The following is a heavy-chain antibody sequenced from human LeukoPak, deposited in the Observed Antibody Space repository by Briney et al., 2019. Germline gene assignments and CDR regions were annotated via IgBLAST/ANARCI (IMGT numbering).Heavy chain of an antibody. CDR1: GFTFSIYA. V-gene: IGHV3-23*01. CDR3: AKRYYDFPLDY. Sequence: GGSLRLSCAASGFTFSIYAMNWVRQAPGKGLEWVSSISANGGETHYADSVKGRFTISRDNSKNTLYLQINDPRVEDTAVYYCAKRYYDFPLDYWGQGTLVTVSS. CDR2: ISANGGET. D-gene: IGHD3-3*01. J-gene: IGHJ4*02.